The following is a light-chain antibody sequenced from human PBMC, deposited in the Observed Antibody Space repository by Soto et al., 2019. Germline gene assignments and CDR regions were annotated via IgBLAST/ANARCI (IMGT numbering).Light chain of an antibody. V-gene: IGKV3-15*01. Sequence: EIVMTQSPATLSVSPGERATLSCRASQSVSSNLAWYQQKPGQAPRLLIYGASTRATGIPARFSGSGSGTEFTLTISSLQSEDFALYYCQQRSNWPPVTFGGGTKVEIK. J-gene: IGKJ4*01. CDR1: QSVSSN. CDR2: GAS. CDR3: QQRSNWPPVT.